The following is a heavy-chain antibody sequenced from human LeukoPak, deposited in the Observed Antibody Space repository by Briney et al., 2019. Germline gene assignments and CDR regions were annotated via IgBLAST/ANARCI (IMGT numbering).Heavy chain of an antibody. D-gene: IGHD5-24*01. V-gene: IGHV3-7*01. CDR1: GFTFSSYW. Sequence: PGGSLRLSCAASGFTFSSYWMSWVRQAPGKGLEWVANIKQDGSEKYYVDSVKGRFTISRDNAKNSLYLQMNSLRAEDTAVYYCARPSEGMATILGEEYYFDYWGQGTLVTVSS. CDR3: ARPSEGMATILGEEYYFDY. J-gene: IGHJ4*02. CDR2: IKQDGSEK.